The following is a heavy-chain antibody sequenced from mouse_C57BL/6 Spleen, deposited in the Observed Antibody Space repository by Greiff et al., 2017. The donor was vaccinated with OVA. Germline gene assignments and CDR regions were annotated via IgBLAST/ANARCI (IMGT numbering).Heavy chain of an antibody. Sequence: VQLQQSGAELVKPGASVMLSCTASGFNIKDYYMHWVKQRTEQGLEWIGRIDPEGGETKYAPQFQGKATITADTSSNTAFLQLSSLTSEDTAVYYCAHYYYDDVAYWGQGTLVTISA. D-gene: IGHD2-4*01. CDR3: AHYYYDDVAY. V-gene: IGHV14-2*01. CDR1: GFNIKDYY. J-gene: IGHJ3*01. CDR2: IDPEGGET.